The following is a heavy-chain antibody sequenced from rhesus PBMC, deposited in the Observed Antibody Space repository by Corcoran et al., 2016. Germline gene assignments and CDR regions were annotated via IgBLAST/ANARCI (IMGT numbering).Heavy chain of an antibody. CDR1: GGSFSSYW. D-gene: IGHD6-43*01. CDR2: INGNSRSN. Sequence: QVQLQESGPGLVKPSETLSLTCAVSGGSFSSYWWSWIRQPPGKGLEWIGEINGNSRSNNYTPSLKSRVTSSKDASKNQFSLKLSSVTAADTAVYYCARDRGRSSSPLYNRFDVWGPGVLVTVSS. V-gene: IGHV4-80*01. J-gene: IGHJ5-1*01. CDR3: ARDRGRSSSPLYNRFDV.